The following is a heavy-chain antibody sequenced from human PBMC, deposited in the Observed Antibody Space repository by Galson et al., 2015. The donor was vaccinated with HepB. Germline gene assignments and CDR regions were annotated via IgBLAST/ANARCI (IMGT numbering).Heavy chain of an antibody. CDR1: GGSISSSSYY. V-gene: IGHV4-39*07. CDR3: ARDRSSSWPRSAFDI. Sequence: ETLSLTCTVSGGSISSSSYYWGWIRQPPGKGLEWIGSIYYSGSTYYNPSLKSRVTISVDTSKNQFSLKLSSVTAADTAVYYCARDRSSSWPRSAFDIWGQGTMVTVSS. CDR2: IYYSGST. J-gene: IGHJ3*02. D-gene: IGHD6-13*01.